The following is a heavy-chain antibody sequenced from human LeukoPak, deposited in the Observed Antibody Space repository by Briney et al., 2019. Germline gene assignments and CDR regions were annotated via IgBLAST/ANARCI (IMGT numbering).Heavy chain of an antibody. D-gene: IGHD6-6*01. Sequence: PGGSLRLSCAASGFTFSSYWMSWVRQAPGKGLEWVANIKQDGSEKYYVDSVKGRFTISRDNAKNSLYLQMNSLRAEDTAVYYCARGPPRLWIWDSSSSSPSLDYWGQGTLVTVSS. CDR2: IKQDGSEK. J-gene: IGHJ4*02. CDR1: GFTFSSYW. V-gene: IGHV3-7*01. CDR3: ARGPPRLWIWDSSSSSPSLDY.